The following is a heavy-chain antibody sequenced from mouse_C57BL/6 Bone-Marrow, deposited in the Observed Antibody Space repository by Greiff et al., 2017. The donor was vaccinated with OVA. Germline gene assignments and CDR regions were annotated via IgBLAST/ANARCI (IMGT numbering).Heavy chain of an antibody. CDR2: IDPSDSET. Sequence: QVQLQQPGAELVRPGSSVKLSCKASGYTFTSYWMHWVKQRPIQGLEWIGNIDPSDSETHYNQKFKDKATLTVDKSSITAYMQLSSLTSEDSAVYYCARRDSNYDPYVPFAYWGQGTLVTVSA. J-gene: IGHJ3*01. CDR3: ARRDSNYDPYVPFAY. CDR1: GYTFTSYW. V-gene: IGHV1-52*01. D-gene: IGHD2-5*01.